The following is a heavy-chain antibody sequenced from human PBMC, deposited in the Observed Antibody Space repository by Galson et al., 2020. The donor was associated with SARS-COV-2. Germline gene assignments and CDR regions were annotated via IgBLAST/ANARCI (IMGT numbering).Heavy chain of an antibody. CDR1: GYTFTNYY. CDR2: TNPSGDNA. Sequence: ASVKVSCKASGYTFTNYYIHWVRQAPGQGLEWVVITNPSGDNAIYAQKFQGRVTMTGDTSTSTVYMEVSSVTTEDTAVYYCARGGGVVLAALDYWGQGTPVTVSS. CDR3: ARGGGVVLAALDY. J-gene: IGHJ4*02. V-gene: IGHV1-46*01. D-gene: IGHD6-25*01.